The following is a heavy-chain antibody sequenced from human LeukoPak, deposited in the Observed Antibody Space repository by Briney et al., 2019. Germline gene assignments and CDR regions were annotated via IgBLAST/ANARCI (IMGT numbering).Heavy chain of an antibody. CDR1: GYTFTGYY. CDR3: AVAAAGTYYFDY. J-gene: IGHJ4*02. Sequence: ASVKVSCKASGYTFTGYYMHWVRQAPGQGLEWMGWINPNSGGTNCAQKFQGWVTMTRDTSISTAYMELSRLRSDDTAVYYCAVAAAGTYYFDYWGQGTLVTVSS. V-gene: IGHV1-2*04. CDR2: INPNSGGT. D-gene: IGHD6-13*01.